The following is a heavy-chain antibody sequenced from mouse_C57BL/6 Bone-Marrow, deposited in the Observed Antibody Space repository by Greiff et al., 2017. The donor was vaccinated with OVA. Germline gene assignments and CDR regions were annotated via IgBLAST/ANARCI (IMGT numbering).Heavy chain of an antibody. D-gene: IGHD1-1*01. Sequence: QVQLQQSGAELARPGASVKLSCKASGYTFTSYGISWVKQRTGQGLEWIGEIYPRSGNTYYNEKIKGKATLTGDKSSSTAYMELRSLTSEDSAVYFCARSPYYYGSSYWYFDVWGTGTTVTVSS. CDR1: GYTFTSYG. CDR2: IYPRSGNT. CDR3: ARSPYYYGSSYWYFDV. V-gene: IGHV1-81*01. J-gene: IGHJ1*03.